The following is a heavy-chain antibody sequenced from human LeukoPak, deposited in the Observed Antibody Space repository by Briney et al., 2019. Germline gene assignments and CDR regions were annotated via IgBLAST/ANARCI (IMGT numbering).Heavy chain of an antibody. J-gene: IGHJ4*02. CDR3: AKDRSVLGYYGSGSYHL. CDR1: GFTFSTYA. Sequence: GGSLRLSCAGSGFTFSTYAMSWVRQAPGKGLEWVSAISGGGGYTYHADSVKGRFAISRDNSKNTLYLQMNILRAEDTAVYYCAKDRSVLGYYGSGSYHLWGQGTLVTVSS. D-gene: IGHD3-10*01. V-gene: IGHV3-23*01. CDR2: ISGGGGYT.